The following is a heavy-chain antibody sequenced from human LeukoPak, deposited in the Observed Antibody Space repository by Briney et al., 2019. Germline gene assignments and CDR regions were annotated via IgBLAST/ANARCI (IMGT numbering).Heavy chain of an antibody. Sequence: GGSLRLSCAASGFTFSTYGMHWIREAPGKGLEWVAVIWYDGSHKYYADSVKGRFTISRDNSKNTLYLQMNSLRAEDAAVYYCARDSDGYIDYFDYWGQGTLVTVSS. D-gene: IGHD5-24*01. J-gene: IGHJ4*02. V-gene: IGHV3-33*01. CDR2: IWYDGSHK. CDR3: ARDSDGYIDYFDY. CDR1: GFTFSTYG.